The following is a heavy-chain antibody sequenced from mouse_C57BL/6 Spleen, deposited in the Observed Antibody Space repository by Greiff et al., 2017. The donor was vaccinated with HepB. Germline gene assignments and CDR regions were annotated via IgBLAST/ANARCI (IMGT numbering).Heavy chain of an antibody. V-gene: IGHV1-64*01. CDR1: GYTFTSYW. D-gene: IGHD2-1*01. CDR3: SREVYYGNYDWFAY. J-gene: IGHJ3*01. Sequence: VQLQQSGAELVKPGASVKLSCKASGYTFTSYWMHWVKQRPGQGLEWIGMIHPNSGSTNYNEKFKSKATLTVDKSSSTAYMQLSSLTSEDSAVYYCSREVYYGNYDWFAYWGQGTLVTVSA. CDR2: IHPNSGST.